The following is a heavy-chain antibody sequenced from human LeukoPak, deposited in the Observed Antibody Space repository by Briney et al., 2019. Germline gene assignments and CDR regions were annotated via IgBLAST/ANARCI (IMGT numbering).Heavy chain of an antibody. J-gene: IGHJ5*02. CDR2: INPNSGGT. D-gene: IGHD2-2*03. CDR3: ARVQVRMDIVVVPAALNWFDP. V-gene: IGHV1-2*06. CDR1: GYTFTGYY. Sequence: GASVKVSCKASGYTFTGYYMHWVRQAPGQGLEWMGRINPNSGGTNYAQKFQGRVTMTRDTSISTAYMELSRLRSDDTAVYYCARVQVRMDIVVVPAALNWFDPWGQGTLVTVSS.